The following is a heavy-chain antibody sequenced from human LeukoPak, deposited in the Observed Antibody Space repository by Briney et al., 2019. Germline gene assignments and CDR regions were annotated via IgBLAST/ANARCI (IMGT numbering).Heavy chain of an antibody. D-gene: IGHD3-16*02. CDR2: IIPIFGTA. CDR1: GGTFSSYA. V-gene: IGHV1-69*13. CDR3: ARDQYDYVWGSYRYGPNDY. Sequence: ASVKVSCKASGGTFSSYAISWVRQAPGQGLEWMGGIIPIFGTANYAQKFQGRVTITADESTSTAYMELRSLRSDDTAVYYCARDQYDYVWGSYRYGPNDYWGQGTLVTVSS. J-gene: IGHJ4*02.